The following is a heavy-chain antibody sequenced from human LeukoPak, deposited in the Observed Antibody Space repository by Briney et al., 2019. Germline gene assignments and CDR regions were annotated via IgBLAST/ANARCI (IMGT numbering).Heavy chain of an antibody. Sequence: SETLSLTCTVSGYSISTGYYWDWIRQPPEKGLEWIGTFYHGGSTYYNPSLKSRVTISVDTSKNQFSLKLSSVTAADTAVYYCARSPRFSMVRGASEMDVWGKGTSVTISS. J-gene: IGHJ6*04. V-gene: IGHV4-38-2*02. D-gene: IGHD3-10*01. CDR2: FYHGGST. CDR1: GYSISTGYY. CDR3: ARSPRFSMVRGASEMDV.